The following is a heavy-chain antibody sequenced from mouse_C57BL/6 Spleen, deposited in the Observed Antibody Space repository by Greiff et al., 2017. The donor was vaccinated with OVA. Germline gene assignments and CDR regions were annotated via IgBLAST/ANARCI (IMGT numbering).Heavy chain of an antibody. J-gene: IGHJ4*01. Sequence: VKLMESGPELVKPGASVKISCKASGYAFSSSWMNWVKQRPGKGLEWIGRIYPGDGDTNYNGKFKGKATLTADKSSSTAYMQLSSLTSEDSAVYFCARDGKGAMDYWGQGTSVTVSS. D-gene: IGHD2-1*01. CDR3: ARDGKGAMDY. CDR1: GYAFSSSW. V-gene: IGHV1-82*01. CDR2: IYPGDGDT.